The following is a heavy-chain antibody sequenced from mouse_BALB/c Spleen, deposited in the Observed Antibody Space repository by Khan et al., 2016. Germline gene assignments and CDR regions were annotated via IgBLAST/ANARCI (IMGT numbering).Heavy chain of an antibody. CDR1: GYTFTDYW. CDR3: ARWSYYYGSSYGWFAY. CDR2: INPTTGYT. Sequence: VQLQESGAELAKPGASVKMSCKASGYTFTDYWMHWLKQRPGQGLEWIGYINPTTGYTEYNQKFKDKATLTADKSSSTAYMQLSSRTSEDSAVYYCARWSYYYGSSYGWFAYWGQGTLVTVSA. V-gene: IGHV1-7*01. D-gene: IGHD1-1*01. J-gene: IGHJ3*01.